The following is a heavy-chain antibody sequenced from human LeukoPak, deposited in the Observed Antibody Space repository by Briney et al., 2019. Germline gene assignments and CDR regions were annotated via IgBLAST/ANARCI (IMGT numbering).Heavy chain of an antibody. CDR3: TRRGDV. V-gene: IGHV4-61*02. J-gene: IGHJ6*04. CDR1: GGSISSGSYY. CDR2: IYTSGST. Sequence: PSETLSLTCTVSGGSISSGSYYWNWIRQPAGKGLEWIGRIYTSGSTDYNPFLKSRVTISVDTSKNQFSLKLSSVTAADTAVYYCTRRGDVWGKGTTVTISS.